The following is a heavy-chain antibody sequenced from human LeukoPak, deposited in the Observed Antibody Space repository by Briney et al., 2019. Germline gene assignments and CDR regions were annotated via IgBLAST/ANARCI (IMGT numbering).Heavy chain of an antibody. J-gene: IGHJ6*03. CDR1: GFTFSSYS. CDR3: ARSRNYYYYYYMDV. V-gene: IGHV3-21*04. D-gene: IGHD1-14*01. Sequence: GGSLRLSCAASGFTFSSYSMNWVRQAPGKGLEWVSSISSSSSYIYYADSVKGRFTISRDNAKNSLYLQMNSLRAEDTALYYCARSRNYYYYYYMDVWGKGTTVTVSS. CDR2: ISSSSSYI.